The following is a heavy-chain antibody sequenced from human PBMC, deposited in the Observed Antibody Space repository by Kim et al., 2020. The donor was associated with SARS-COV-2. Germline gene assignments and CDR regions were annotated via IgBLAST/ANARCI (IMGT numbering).Heavy chain of an antibody. CDR1: GYTFTSYA. CDR3: ASLRLVELSLGLYNWFDP. V-gene: IGHV7-4-1*02. CDR2: INTNTGNP. D-gene: IGHD3-16*02. J-gene: IGHJ5*02. Sequence: ASVKVSCKASGYTFTSYAMNWVRQAPGQGLEWMGWINTNTGNPTYAQGFTGRFVFSLDTSVSTAYLQISSLKAEDTAVYYYASLRLVELSLGLYNWFDPWGQGTLVTVSS.